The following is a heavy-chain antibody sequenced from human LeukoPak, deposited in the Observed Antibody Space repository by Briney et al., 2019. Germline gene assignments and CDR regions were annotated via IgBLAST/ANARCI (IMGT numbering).Heavy chain of an antibody. CDR1: GFSLSTSGVG. Sequence: SGPTLVKPTQTLTLTCTFSGFSLSTSGVGVGWIRQPPGKALEWLALIYWNDDKRYSPSLKSRLTITKDTSKNRVVFTMTNMDPVDTATYYCAHRGIYGDPEIWGQGTLVTVSS. V-gene: IGHV2-5*01. CDR3: AHRGIYGDPEI. J-gene: IGHJ4*02. D-gene: IGHD4-17*01. CDR2: IYWNDDK.